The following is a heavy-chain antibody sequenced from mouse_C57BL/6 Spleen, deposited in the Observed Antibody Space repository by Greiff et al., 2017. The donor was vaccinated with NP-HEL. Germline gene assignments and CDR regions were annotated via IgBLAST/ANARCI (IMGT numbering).Heavy chain of an antibody. D-gene: IGHD1-1*01. CDR3: AREDGTADYYAMDY. J-gene: IGHJ4*01. Sequence: VQLKQSGPELVKPGASVKISCKASGYSFTDYNMNWVKQSNGKSLEWIGVINPNYGTTSYNQKFKGKATLTVDQSSSTAYMQLNSLTSEDSAVYYCAREDGTADYYAMDYWGQGTSVTVSS. V-gene: IGHV1-39*01. CDR2: INPNYGTT. CDR1: GYSFTDYN.